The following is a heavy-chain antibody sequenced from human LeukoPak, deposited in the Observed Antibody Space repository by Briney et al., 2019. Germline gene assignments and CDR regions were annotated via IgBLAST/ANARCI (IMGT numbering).Heavy chain of an antibody. J-gene: IGHJ4*02. CDR3: ARESLGGSWFDY. D-gene: IGHD6-13*01. Sequence: LSLTCAVYGGSFSGYYWSWIRQPPGKGLEWVAIISYDGSSKYYADSVKGRFTLSRDNSKNMLYLQMNSLRADDTAVYYCARESLGGSWFDYWGQGTLVTVSS. CDR2: ISYDGSSK. CDR1: GGSFSGYY. V-gene: IGHV3-30*03.